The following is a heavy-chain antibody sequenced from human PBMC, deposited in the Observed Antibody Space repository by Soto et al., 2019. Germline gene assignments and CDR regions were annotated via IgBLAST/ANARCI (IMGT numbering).Heavy chain of an antibody. CDR1: GFTFSSYA. D-gene: IGHD2-2*01. Sequence: EVQLLESGGGLVQPGGSLRLSCAASGFTFSSYAMSWVRQAPGKGLEWVSAISGSGGSTYYADSVKGRFTISRDNSKNTLYLQMNSLRAEDTAVYYCAKGRGYCMSTSCYVGNDYWGQGTLVTVSS. CDR3: AKGRGYCMSTSCYVGNDY. V-gene: IGHV3-23*01. CDR2: ISGSGGST. J-gene: IGHJ4*02.